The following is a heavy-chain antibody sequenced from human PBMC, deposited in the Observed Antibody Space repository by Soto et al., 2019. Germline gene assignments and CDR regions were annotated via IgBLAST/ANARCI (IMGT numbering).Heavy chain of an antibody. CDR2: IYHSGNT. CDR3: ARARIVVAGTIVDY. V-gene: IGHV4-38-2*01. J-gene: IGHJ4*02. D-gene: IGHD6-19*01. Sequence: SETLSLTCAVSGYSISSGYYCGWIRQPPGKGLEWIGSIYHSGNTYYNPSLKSRVTISVDTSKNHSSLKLSSVTAADKAVYYCARARIVVAGTIVDYWGQGTLVTVSS. CDR1: GYSISSGYY.